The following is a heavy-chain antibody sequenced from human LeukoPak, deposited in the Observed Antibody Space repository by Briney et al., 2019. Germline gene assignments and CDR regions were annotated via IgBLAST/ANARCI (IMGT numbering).Heavy chain of an antibody. CDR3: ATPLYGSGSYGPDY. V-gene: IGHV1-24*01. CDR2: FDPEDGET. D-gene: IGHD3-10*01. J-gene: IGHJ4*02. CDR1: GYTLTELS. Sequence: GASVKVSCKASGYTLTELSMHWVRQAPGKGLEWMGGFDPEDGETIYAQKFQGRVTMTEDTSTDTAYMELSSLRSEDTAVYYRATPLYGSGSYGPDYWGQGTLVTVSS.